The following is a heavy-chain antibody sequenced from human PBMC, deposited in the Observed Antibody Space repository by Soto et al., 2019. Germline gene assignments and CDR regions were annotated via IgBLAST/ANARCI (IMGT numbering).Heavy chain of an antibody. D-gene: IGHD2-8*01. CDR2: INHSGST. CDR1: GGSFSGYY. CDR3: ARDNRIVLMVYFDY. J-gene: IGHJ4*02. V-gene: IGHV4-34*10. Sequence: SETLSLTCAVYGGSFSGYYWTWIRQPPGTGLEWIGEINHSGSTNYAQKLQGRVTMTTDTSTSTAYMELRSLRSDDTAVYYCARDNRIVLMVYFDYWGQGTLVTV.